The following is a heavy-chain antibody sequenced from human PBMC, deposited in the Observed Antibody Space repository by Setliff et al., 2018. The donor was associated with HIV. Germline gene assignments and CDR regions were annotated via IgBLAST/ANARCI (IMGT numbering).Heavy chain of an antibody. Sequence: GASVKVSCKASGGTFSSYAISWVRQAPGQGLEWMGRIIPIFGTKNYAQKFQGRVTITADESTSTAYMELSTLRSEDTAVYFCARDGGYSGHQWFGDAFDIWGQGTMVTVSS. CDR3: ARDGGYSGHQWFGDAFDI. CDR1: GGTFSSYA. CDR2: IIPIFGTK. J-gene: IGHJ3*02. D-gene: IGHD5-12*01. V-gene: IGHV1-69*13.